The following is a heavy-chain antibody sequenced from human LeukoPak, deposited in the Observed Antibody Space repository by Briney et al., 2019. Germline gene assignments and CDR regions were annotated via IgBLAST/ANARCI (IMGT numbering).Heavy chain of an antibody. CDR2: IIGSGAT. CDR1: GFTFSTSA. V-gene: IGHV3-23*01. J-gene: IGHJ4*02. CDR3: AKDLNWGGR. Sequence: GGCLRLSCAASGFTFSTSAMTWVRQAPGKGLEWVSGIIGSGATDYADSVKGRFTISRDNSKNTLYLQINSLRAEDTAVYYCAKDLNWGGRWGQGTLVTVSS. D-gene: IGHD7-27*01.